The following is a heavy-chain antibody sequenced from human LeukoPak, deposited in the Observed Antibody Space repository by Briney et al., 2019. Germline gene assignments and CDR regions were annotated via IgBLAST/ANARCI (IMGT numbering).Heavy chain of an antibody. CDR1: GFTFSSYG. J-gene: IGHJ4*02. D-gene: IGHD5-12*01. Sequence: GGSLRLSCAASGFTFSSYGMHWVRQAPGKGLEWVAFIRYDGSNKYYADSVKGRFTIPRDNSKNTLYLQMNSLRAEDTAVYYCAKALGYDLDYWGQGTLVTVSS. CDR3: AKALGYDLDY. CDR2: IRYDGSNK. V-gene: IGHV3-30*02.